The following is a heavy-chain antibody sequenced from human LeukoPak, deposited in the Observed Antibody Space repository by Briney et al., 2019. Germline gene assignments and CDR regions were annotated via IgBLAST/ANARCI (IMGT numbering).Heavy chain of an antibody. V-gene: IGHV4-61*02. D-gene: IGHD1-7*01. Sequence: SETLSLTCTVSGGSISSGSYYWSWIRQPAGKGLEWIGRIYTSGSTNYNPSLKSRVTISVDTSKNQFSLKLSSVAAAGTAVYYCASSGITGTTDDYWGQGTLVTVSS. CDR3: ASSGITGTTDDY. CDR1: GGSISSGSYY. J-gene: IGHJ4*02. CDR2: IYTSGST.